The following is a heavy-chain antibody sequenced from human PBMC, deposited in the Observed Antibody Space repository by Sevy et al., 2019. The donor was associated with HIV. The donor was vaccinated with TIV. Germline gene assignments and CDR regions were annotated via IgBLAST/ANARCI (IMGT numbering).Heavy chain of an antibody. CDR3: AKDQDYYSSGSFDY. CDR1: GFTFSSYG. CDR2: ISYDGSNK. Sequence: GGSLRLSCAASGFTFSSYGMHWVRQAPGKGLEWVAVISYDGSNKYYADSVKGRFTISRDNSKNTLYLQMNSLRAEDTAVYYCAKDQDYYSSGSFDYWGQGTLVTVSS. J-gene: IGHJ4*02. V-gene: IGHV3-30*18. D-gene: IGHD3-22*01.